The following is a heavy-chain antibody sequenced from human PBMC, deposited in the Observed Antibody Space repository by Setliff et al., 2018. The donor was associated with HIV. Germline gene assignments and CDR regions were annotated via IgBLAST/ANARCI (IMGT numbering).Heavy chain of an antibody. CDR3: AREDGVIAAPKKIFDP. J-gene: IGHJ5*02. V-gene: IGHV1-69*13. D-gene: IGHD2-21*01. Sequence: ASVKVSCKASGGTFSSYAISWVRQAPGQGLEWMGGIIPVFRTANYAQKFQGRVTITADESTSTAYMELSSLRSEDTAVYFCAREDGVIAAPKKIFDPWGQGALVTVSS. CDR2: IIPVFRTA. CDR1: GGTFSSYA.